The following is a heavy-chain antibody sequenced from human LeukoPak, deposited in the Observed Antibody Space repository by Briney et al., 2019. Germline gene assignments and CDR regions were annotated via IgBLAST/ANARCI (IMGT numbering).Heavy chain of an antibody. CDR1: GFTFSTYA. Sequence: GGSLRLSCAASGFTFSTYAMSWVRQAPGKRLEWVSDISGSGISSSGGSTSYADSVKCRVTISRANAKNTLSLRMVSLRAEDAAVYYCEKRSLTYYRGASSDGGFDHWGQGTLVTVSS. D-gene: IGHD3-10*01. V-gene: IGHV3-23*01. CDR3: EKRSLTYYRGASSDGGFDH. J-gene: IGHJ4*02. CDR2: ISGSGISSSGGST.